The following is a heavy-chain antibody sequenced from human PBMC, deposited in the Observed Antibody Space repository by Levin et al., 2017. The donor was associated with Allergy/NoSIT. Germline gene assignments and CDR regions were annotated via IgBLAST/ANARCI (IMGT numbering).Heavy chain of an antibody. CDR3: AKDGGVYNFAQ. CDR2: INPSDGVT. J-gene: IGHJ1*01. V-gene: IGHV1-46*01. Sequence: ASVKVSCKASGYIFTSFQMHWVRQAPGQGLEWMAIINPSDGVTRYAQKFQGRVTVTRDTSASTVDMELSSLRADDTAVYYCAKDGGVYNFAQWGQGTLVTVSS. CDR1: GYIFTSFQ. D-gene: IGHD5/OR15-5a*01.